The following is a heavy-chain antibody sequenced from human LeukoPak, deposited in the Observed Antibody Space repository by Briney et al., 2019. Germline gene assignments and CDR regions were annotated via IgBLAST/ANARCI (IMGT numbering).Heavy chain of an antibody. CDR3: ARVEMAAKFDY. CDR2: INPSGGST. J-gene: IGHJ4*02. V-gene: IGHV1-46*01. D-gene: IGHD5-24*01. CDR1: GYTFTSYY. Sequence: ASVKVSCKASGYTFTSYYMHWVRQAPGQGLEWMGIINPSGGSTSYAQKFQGRVTMTRDMSTSTVYMELSSLRSEDTAVYYCARVEMAAKFDYWGQGTLVTVSS.